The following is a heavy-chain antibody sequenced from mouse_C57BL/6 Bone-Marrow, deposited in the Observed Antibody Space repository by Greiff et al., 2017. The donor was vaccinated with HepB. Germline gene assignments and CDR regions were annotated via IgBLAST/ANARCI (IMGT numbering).Heavy chain of an antibody. Sequence: VQLQQSGAELVRPGASVKLSCTASGFDIKDYYMHWVKQRPEKGLEWIGRIDPEDGDTEYAPKFQGKATMTADTSSTTAYLQLSSLTSEDTAVYYCTVVERHYFYYWGQGTTLTVAS. V-gene: IGHV14-1*01. D-gene: IGHD1-1*01. J-gene: IGHJ2*01. CDR2: IDPEDGDT. CDR3: TVVERHYFYY. CDR1: GFDIKDYY.